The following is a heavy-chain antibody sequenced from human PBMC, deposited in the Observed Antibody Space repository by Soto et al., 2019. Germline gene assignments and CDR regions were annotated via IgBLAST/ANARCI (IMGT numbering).Heavy chain of an antibody. D-gene: IGHD6-19*01. V-gene: IGHV1-2*04. CDR3: XXXGGXSSGWQYYYYYYYMDV. J-gene: IGHJ6*03. Sequence: QVQLVQSGAEVKKPGASVKVSCKASGYTFTGYYMHWVRQAPGQGLEWMGWINPNSGGTNYAQKFQGWVTMTRDTXXXXXXXXXXXXXXXXXXXXXXXXXGGXSSGWQYYYYYYYMDVWGKGTTVTVSS. CDR1: GYTFTGYY. CDR2: INPNSGGT.